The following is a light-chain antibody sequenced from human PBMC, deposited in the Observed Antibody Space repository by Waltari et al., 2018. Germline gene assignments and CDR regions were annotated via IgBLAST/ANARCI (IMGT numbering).Light chain of an antibody. Sequence: QSVLTQPPSASGTPGQRVTISCSGRASNIGDNVVNWYQQFPGKAPKLVIYRNDPRPSGVPDRFSGSNSGTSASLAISGLQSEDEADYYCATWDDSPNGHWVFGGGTKVTVL. V-gene: IGLV1-44*01. CDR1: ASNIGDNV. CDR3: ATWDDSPNGHWV. J-gene: IGLJ3*02. CDR2: RND.